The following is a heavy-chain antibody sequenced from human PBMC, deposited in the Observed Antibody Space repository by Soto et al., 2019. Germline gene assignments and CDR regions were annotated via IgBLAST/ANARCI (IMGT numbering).Heavy chain of an antibody. CDR3: ARDNLIRGFIGGHWFDP. J-gene: IGHJ5*02. D-gene: IGHD3-10*01. V-gene: IGHV3-33*01. CDR2: IWYDGSNK. CDR1: GFSFSSYG. Sequence: QVQLVESGGGVVQPGRSLRLSCAASGFSFSSYGMHWVRQAPGEGLEWLSLIWYDGSNKYYADSVKGRFTISRDDSENTLYLQMNSLRPEDTAVYYCARDNLIRGFIGGHWFDPWGQGTLVTVSS.